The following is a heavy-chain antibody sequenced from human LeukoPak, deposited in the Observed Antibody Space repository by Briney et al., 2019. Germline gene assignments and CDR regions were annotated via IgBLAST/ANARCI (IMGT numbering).Heavy chain of an antibody. CDR2: ISGSGGCT. Sequence: PGGSLRLSCAASGFTFSSYAMSWVRQAPGKGLEWVSGISGSGGCTHYADSVKGRFTISRDNSKNTLYLQMNSLRADDTAVYHCAKDSLTYYYGSGSYVGGDAFDIWGQGTMVTVSS. CDR3: AKDSLTYYYGSGSYVGGDAFDI. D-gene: IGHD3-10*01. V-gene: IGHV3-23*01. J-gene: IGHJ3*02. CDR1: GFTFSSYA.